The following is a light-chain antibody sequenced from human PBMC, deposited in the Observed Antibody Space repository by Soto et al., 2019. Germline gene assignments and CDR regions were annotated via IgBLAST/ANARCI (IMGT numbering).Light chain of an antibody. CDR1: NNDVGAYTY. V-gene: IGLV2-14*01. CDR2: EVF. J-gene: IGLJ2*01. Sequence: QSALTQPASVSGSPGQSITISCTGTNNDVGAYTYVSWYQQHPGKAPKLLIYEVFSRPSGISNRFSGSKSGNTATLTISGLQTEDEADYYCSSYTSVNTVIFGGGTKVTVL. CDR3: SSYTSVNTVI.